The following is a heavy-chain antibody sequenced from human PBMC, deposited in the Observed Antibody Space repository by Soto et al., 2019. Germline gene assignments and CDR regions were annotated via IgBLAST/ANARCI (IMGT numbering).Heavy chain of an antibody. CDR1: GGSISSSSYY. CDR2: IYYSGST. D-gene: IGHD6-13*01. CDR3: AAGIAAAVNFDL. Sequence: QLQLQESGPGLVKPSETLSLTCTVSGGSISSSSYYWGWIRQPPGKGLEWIGSIYYSGSTYYNPYLKRRFTLSVDPAKHQFSLKRSSVTAADTAVYYCAAGIAAAVNFDLWGRGTLVTVSS. J-gene: IGHJ2*01. V-gene: IGHV4-39*01.